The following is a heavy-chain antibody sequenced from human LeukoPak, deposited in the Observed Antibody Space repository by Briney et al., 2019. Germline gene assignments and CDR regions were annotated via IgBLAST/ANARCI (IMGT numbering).Heavy chain of an antibody. V-gene: IGHV3-23*01. CDR3: AKVFWSGYYRDYYYYMDV. D-gene: IGHD3-3*01. CDR2: ISGSGGST. Sequence: PGGSLRLSCAASGFTLSSYAMSWVRQAPGKGLEWVSAISGSGGSTYYADSVKGRFTISRDNSKNTLYLQMNSLRAEDTAVYYCAKVFWSGYYRDYYYYMDVWGKGTTVTVSS. J-gene: IGHJ6*03. CDR1: GFTLSSYA.